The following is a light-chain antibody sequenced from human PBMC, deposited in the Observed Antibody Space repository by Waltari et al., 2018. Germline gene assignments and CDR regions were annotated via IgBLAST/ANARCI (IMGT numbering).Light chain of an antibody. Sequence: IVLTQSPGTLSLSPGERATLSCRASQSVSSPYLAWYQQKPGQAPRLLIYGTFTRATGTPGRFSGSGSGTDFTLTISRLEPEDFAVYYCQQYGSSPFTFGGGTKVEIK. CDR2: GTF. J-gene: IGKJ4*01. CDR3: QQYGSSPFT. V-gene: IGKV3-20*01. CDR1: QSVSSPY.